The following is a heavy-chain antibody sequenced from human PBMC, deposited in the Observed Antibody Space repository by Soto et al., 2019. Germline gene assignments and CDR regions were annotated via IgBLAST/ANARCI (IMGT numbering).Heavy chain of an antibody. V-gene: IGHV3-48*03. CDR3: ARVTASLPSYFDL. J-gene: IGHJ4*02. CDR2: IGSRGNMI. Sequence: GWSLRLSCVSSVFSLIDYEMNWVRQAPGKGLEWVSYIGSRGNMIYYADSVRGRFTISRDSAKNSLYLQMNSLRAEDSALYYCARVTASLPSYFDLWGQGTLVTVSS. CDR1: VFSLIDYE.